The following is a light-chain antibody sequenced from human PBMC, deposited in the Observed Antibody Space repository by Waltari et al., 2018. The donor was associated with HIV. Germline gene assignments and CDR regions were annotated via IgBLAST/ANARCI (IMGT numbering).Light chain of an antibody. CDR1: SSTIGAGYD. J-gene: IGLJ2*01. V-gene: IGLV1-40*01. Sequence: QSVLTQPPSVSGAPGPRVTISCTGSSSTIGAGYDVHWYQQLPGTAPKLLIYGNSNRPSGVPDRFSGSKSGTSASLAITGLQAEDEADYYCQSYDSSLSGVVFGGGTKLTVL. CDR3: QSYDSSLSGVV. CDR2: GNS.